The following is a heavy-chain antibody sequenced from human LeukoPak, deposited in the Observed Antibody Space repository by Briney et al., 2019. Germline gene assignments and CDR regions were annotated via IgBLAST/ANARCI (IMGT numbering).Heavy chain of an antibody. D-gene: IGHD6-6*01. J-gene: IGHJ4*02. CDR1: GVSISSYY. V-gene: IGHV4-59*01. CDR2: IYYSGST. Sequence: PSETLSLTCTVSGVSISSYYWSWLRQPPGKGLEWIGYIYYSGSTNYNPSLKSRVTTSVNTTNNQFSQQLSSVTAADTAVYYGARAEYSSASPDYWGQGTLVTVSS. CDR3: ARAEYSSASPDY.